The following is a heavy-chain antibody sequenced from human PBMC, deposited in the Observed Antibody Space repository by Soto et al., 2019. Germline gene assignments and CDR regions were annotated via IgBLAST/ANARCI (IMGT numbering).Heavy chain of an antibody. CDR3: AKDIRWTTATLQNGMDV. V-gene: IGHV3-30*18. CDR2: ISYDGSNK. D-gene: IGHD4-4*01. Sequence: HPGGSLRLSCAASGFTFSSYGMHWVRQAPGKGLEWVAVISYDGSNKYYADSVKGRFTISRDNSKNTLYLQMNSLRAEDTAVYYCAKDIRWTTATLQNGMDVWGQGTTVTVSS. CDR1: GFTFSSYG. J-gene: IGHJ6*02.